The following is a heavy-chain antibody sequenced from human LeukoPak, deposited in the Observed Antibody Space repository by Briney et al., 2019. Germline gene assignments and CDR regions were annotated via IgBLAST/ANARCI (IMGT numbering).Heavy chain of an antibody. Sequence: PGRSLRLSCAASGFTFDDYAMHWVRQAPGKGLEWVSGISWNSGSIGYADSVKCRFTISRDNAKNSLYLQMNSLRAEDTALYYCAKDIGHYYDSSGHRAFDIWGQGTMVTVSS. CDR1: GFTFDDYA. CDR3: AKDIGHYYDSSGHRAFDI. D-gene: IGHD3-22*01. CDR2: ISWNSGSI. J-gene: IGHJ3*02. V-gene: IGHV3-9*01.